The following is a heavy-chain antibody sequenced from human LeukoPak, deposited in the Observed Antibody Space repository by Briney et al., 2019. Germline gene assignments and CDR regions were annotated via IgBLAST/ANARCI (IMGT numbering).Heavy chain of an antibody. J-gene: IGHJ6*03. CDR3: ARSDSGSYYSHYYYYMDV. V-gene: IGHV4-61*02. Sequence: SSETLSLTCTVSGGSISSGSYYWSWIRQPAGKGLEWIGRIYTSGSTNYNPSLKSRVTISVDTSKNQCSLKLSSVTAADTAVYYCARSDSGSYYSHYYYYMDVWGKGTTVTVSS. D-gene: IGHD1-26*01. CDR1: GGSISSGSYY. CDR2: IYTSGST.